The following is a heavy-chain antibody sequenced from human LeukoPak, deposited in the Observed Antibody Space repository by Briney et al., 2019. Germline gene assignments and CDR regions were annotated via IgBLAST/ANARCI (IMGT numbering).Heavy chain of an antibody. Sequence: GRSLRLSCAASGFTFDDYAMHWVRQAPGKGLEWVSGISWNSGSIGYADSVKGRFTISRDNANNSLYLQMNSLRTEDTALYHCAKNWGSFSWFFDLWGRGTLVTVSS. D-gene: IGHD7-27*01. CDR2: ISWNSGSI. CDR3: AKNWGSFSWFFDL. CDR1: GFTFDDYA. V-gene: IGHV3-9*01. J-gene: IGHJ2*01.